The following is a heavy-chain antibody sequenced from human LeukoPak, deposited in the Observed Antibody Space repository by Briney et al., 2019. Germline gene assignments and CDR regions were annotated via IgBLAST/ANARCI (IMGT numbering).Heavy chain of an antibody. D-gene: IGHD6-19*01. CDR2: IQYDGSEI. V-gene: IGHV3-30*02. J-gene: IGHJ4*02. CDR3: AKGVRAVAGTSWPN. Sequence: GGSLRLSCAASGLMFSTSGMHWVRQAPGKGLEWVAFIQYDGSEIYYADSLKGRFTISRDNSKNTLYLQLNSLRAEDTAVYYCAKGVRAVAGTSWPNWGQGTLVTVSS. CDR1: GLMFSTSG.